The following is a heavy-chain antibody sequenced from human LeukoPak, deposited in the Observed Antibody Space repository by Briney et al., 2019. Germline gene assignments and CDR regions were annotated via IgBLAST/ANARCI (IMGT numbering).Heavy chain of an antibody. J-gene: IGHJ6*03. D-gene: IGHD3-3*01. CDR3: ARTESGGDFWSGYYHYYYYMDV. CDR1: GGSISSSSYY. CDR2: IYYIGST. V-gene: IGHV4-39*07. Sequence: SETLSLTCTVSGGSISSSSYYWGWIRQPPGKGLEWIGSIYYIGSTYYNPSLKSRVTISVDTSKNQFSLKLSSVTAADTAAYYCARTESGGDFWSGYYHYYYYMDVWGKGTTVTVSS.